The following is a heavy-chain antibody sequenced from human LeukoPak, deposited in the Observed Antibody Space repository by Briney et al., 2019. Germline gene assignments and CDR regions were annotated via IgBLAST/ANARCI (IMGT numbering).Heavy chain of an antibody. Sequence: SQTLSLTCTVSGVSISSGSYYWRWIRQPAGKGLEWIGRIYTSGSTNYNPSLKSRVTISVDTSKNQFSLKLSSVTAADTAVYYCARALVVPAATNWFDPWGQGTLVTVSS. CDR3: ARALVVPAATNWFDP. V-gene: IGHV4-61*02. D-gene: IGHD2-2*01. CDR1: GVSISSGSYY. J-gene: IGHJ5*02. CDR2: IYTSGST.